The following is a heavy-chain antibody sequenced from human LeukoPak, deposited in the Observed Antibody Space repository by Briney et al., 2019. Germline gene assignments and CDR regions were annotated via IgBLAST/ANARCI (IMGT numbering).Heavy chain of an antibody. J-gene: IGHJ4*02. V-gene: IGHV3-23*01. CDR1: GFTFSSYA. D-gene: IGHD1-26*01. CDR2: ISVSGGNT. Sequence: GGSLRLSCAASGFTFSSYAMTWVRQAPGKGLEWVSDISVSGGNTYYADSVQGRFIISRDNSKNTLNLQMNSLRGQDTAVYYCAKGASGSYHTPYDCWGQGSLVTVSS. CDR3: AKGASGSYHTPYDC.